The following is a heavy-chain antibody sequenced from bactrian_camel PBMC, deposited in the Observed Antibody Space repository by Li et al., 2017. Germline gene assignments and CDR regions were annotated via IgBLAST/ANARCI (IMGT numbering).Heavy chain of an antibody. V-gene: IGHV3-2*01. Sequence: HVQLVESGGGSVQPGGPLRLSCAASSFTFKNFYSYYMTWARQVPGKGLEWVTTIYTGGSTTWYADSVKGRFTISRDNAKNTLYLQMNNLKTEDTAVYYCATLAPVLVGGRLPYWGQGTQVTVS. CDR1: SFTFKNFYSYY. CDR3: ATLAPVLVGGRLPY. CDR2: IYTGGSTT. D-gene: IGHD2*01. J-gene: IGHJ4*01.